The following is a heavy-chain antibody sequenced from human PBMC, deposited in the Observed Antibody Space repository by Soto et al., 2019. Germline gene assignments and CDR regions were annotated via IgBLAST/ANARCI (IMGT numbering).Heavy chain of an antibody. CDR1: RVSVKISV. D-gene: IGHD2-2*01. J-gene: IGHJ6*04. V-gene: IGHV3-48*01. CDR2: ISSGSSTI. Sequence: LASAASRVSVKISVVTWSGQARGKGLEWVSYISSGSSTIYYADSVEGRFTISRDNAKNSLYLQMDSLRAEDTAVYYATRSAGMGVWGTGTMVTVYS. CDR3: TRSAGMGV.